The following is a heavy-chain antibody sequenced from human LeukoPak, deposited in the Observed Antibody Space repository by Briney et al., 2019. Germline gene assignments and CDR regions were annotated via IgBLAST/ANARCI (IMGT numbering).Heavy chain of an antibody. V-gene: IGHV1-18*01. CDR2: ISAHSGNT. CDR1: GYTFSTYG. J-gene: IGHJ4*02. CDR3: ARDLSSGGWTLEFDY. Sequence: ASVKVSCKTSGYTFSTYGITWVRQAPGQGFQWMGWISAHSGNTKYAENFQGRISLTTDTSATTAYMELRSLTSDDTAVYYCARDLSSGGWTLEFDYWGQGSLV. D-gene: IGHD1-1*01.